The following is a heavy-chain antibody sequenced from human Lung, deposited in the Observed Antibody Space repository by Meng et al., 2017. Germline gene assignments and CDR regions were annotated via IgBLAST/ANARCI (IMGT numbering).Heavy chain of an antibody. CDR2: INHSGST. CDR3: ARGPTTMAHDFDY. D-gene: IGHD4-11*01. Sequence: QHWGVRLLRPPQTLSLAVVCFGGAVSDYYGSWIRQPPGKGLEWSGEINHSGSTNYNPSLGSRATISVDTSQNNLSLKLSSVTAADSAVYYCARGPTTMAHDFDYWGQGTLVTVSS. J-gene: IGHJ4*02. CDR1: GGAVSDYY. V-gene: IGHV4-34*01.